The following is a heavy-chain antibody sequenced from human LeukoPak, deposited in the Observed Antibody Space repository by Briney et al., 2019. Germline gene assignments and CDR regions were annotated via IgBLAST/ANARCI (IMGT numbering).Heavy chain of an antibody. Sequence: GGSLRLSCAASGLTFSIYSMNWVRQAPGKGLEYVSGITRKGDSTYYADSVKGRFTISRDNSKNTLYLQMGGLRAEDMAVYYCARQAAGVVYWGQGTLVTVSS. D-gene: IGHD6-13*01. CDR1: GLTFSIYS. CDR2: ITRKGDST. J-gene: IGHJ4*02. CDR3: ARQAAGVVY. V-gene: IGHV3-64*02.